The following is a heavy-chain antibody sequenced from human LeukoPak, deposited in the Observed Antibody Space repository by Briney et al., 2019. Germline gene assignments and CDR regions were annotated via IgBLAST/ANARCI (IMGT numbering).Heavy chain of an antibody. CDR3: AKRRSDLKAFDY. V-gene: IGHV3-21*04. CDR2: ISSSSSYI. J-gene: IGHJ4*02. CDR1: GFTFSSYS. Sequence: GGSLRLSCAASGFTFSSYSMNWVRQAPGKGLEWVSSISSSSSYIYYADSVKGRFTISRDNAKYSLYLQMNSLRAEDTAVYYCAKRRSDLKAFDYWGQGTLVTVSS.